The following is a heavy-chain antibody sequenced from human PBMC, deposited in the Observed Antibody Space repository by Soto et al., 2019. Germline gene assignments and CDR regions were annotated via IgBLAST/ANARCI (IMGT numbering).Heavy chain of an antibody. CDR2: ISGSGGST. J-gene: IGHJ4*02. CDR3: AKDLNRDDYGDFGYDY. V-gene: IGHV3-23*01. D-gene: IGHD4-17*01. CDR1: GFTFSSYA. Sequence: GGSLRLSCAASGFTFSSYAMSWVRQAPGKGLEWVSAISGSGGSTYYADSVKGRFTISRDNSKNSLYLQMNSLRAEDTAVYYCAKDLNRDDYGDFGYDYWGQGTLVTVSS.